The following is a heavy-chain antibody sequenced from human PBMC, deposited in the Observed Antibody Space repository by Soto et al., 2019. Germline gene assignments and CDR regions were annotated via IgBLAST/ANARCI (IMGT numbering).Heavy chain of an antibody. J-gene: IGHJ4*02. V-gene: IGHV4-39*01. CDR3: ARQTEIVAPFDY. CDR1: GGSISSSSYY. CDR2: IYYSGST. Sequence: PSEILSLTCTVSGGSISSSSYYWGWIRQPPGKGLEWIGSIYYSGSTYYNPSLKSRVTISVDTSKNQFSLKLSSVTAADTAVYYCARQTEIVAPFDYWGQGTLVPVSS. D-gene: IGHD2-15*01.